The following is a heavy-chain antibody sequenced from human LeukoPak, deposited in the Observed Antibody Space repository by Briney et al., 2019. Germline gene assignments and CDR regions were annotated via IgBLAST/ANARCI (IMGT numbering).Heavy chain of an antibody. CDR1: RFSFSAYW. Sequence: GGSLRLSCSASRFSFSAYWMSWVRQAPGKGLEWVANIKQDGSEEHYVDSVKGRFTISRDNAKNSLYLQMNSLRAEDTAVYYCARDTPGEESHWGQGTLVTVSS. CDR3: ARDTPGEESH. V-gene: IGHV3-7*01. J-gene: IGHJ4*02. CDR2: IKQDGSEE. D-gene: IGHD2-2*01.